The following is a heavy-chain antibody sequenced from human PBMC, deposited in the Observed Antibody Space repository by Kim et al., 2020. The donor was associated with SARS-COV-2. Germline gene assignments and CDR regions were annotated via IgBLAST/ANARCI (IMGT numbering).Heavy chain of an antibody. CDR3: ARAFSGGRFDY. CDR2: IKEDESEK. Sequence: GGSLRLSCEASGFPFSSYWMSWVRQVPGKGLEWVANIKEDESEKYYVDSVKGRFTTSRDNAKNSLYLQMNSLRAEDTAVYYCARAFSGGRFDYWGQGILVIVSS. D-gene: IGHD6-19*01. CDR1: GFPFSSYW. V-gene: IGHV3-7*03. J-gene: IGHJ4*02.